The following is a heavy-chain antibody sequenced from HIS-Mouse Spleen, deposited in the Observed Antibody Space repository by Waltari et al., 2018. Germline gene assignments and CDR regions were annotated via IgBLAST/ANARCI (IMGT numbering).Heavy chain of an antibody. CDR1: GGSISSSSSY. D-gene: IGHD6-13*01. CDR3: AREIPYSSSWYDWYFDL. CDR2: IYYSGST. J-gene: IGHJ2*01. Sequence: QLQLQESGPGLVKPSETLSLPCTVSGGSISSSSSYSGWIRPPPGKGLEWIGGIYYSGSTYYNPSLKSRVTISVDTSKNQFSLKLSSVTAADTAVYYCAREIPYSSSWYDWYFDLWGRGTLVTVSS. V-gene: IGHV4-39*07.